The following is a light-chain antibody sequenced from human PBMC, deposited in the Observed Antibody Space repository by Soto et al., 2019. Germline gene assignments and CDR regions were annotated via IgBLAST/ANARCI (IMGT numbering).Light chain of an antibody. CDR2: KAS. Sequence: DIQMTQSPSTLSASVGDTVTITCRASRSIKSWLAWYQQKPGQAPKLLISKASSLENGVPARFSGSGSGTEITLTISSLQPDDFGTYYCQQYTMYAAFGRGTKVDIK. J-gene: IGKJ1*01. V-gene: IGKV1-5*03. CDR1: RSIKSW. CDR3: QQYTMYAA.